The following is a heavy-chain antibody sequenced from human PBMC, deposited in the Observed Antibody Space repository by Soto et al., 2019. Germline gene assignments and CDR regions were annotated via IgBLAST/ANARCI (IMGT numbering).Heavy chain of an antibody. CDR3: AREVYVITFGDYFDY. D-gene: IGHD3-16*01. V-gene: IGHV4-31*03. J-gene: IGHJ4*02. Sequence: PSETLSLTCTVSGGSISSGGYYWSWIRQHPGKGLEWIGYIYYSGSTYYNPSLKSRVTISVDTSKNQFSLKLSSVTAADTAVYYCAREVYVITFGDYFDYWGQGTLVTVSS. CDR2: IYYSGST. CDR1: GGSISSGGYY.